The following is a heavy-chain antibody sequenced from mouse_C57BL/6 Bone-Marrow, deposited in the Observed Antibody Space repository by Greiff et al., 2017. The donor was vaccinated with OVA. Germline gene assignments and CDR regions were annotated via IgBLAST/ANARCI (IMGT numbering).Heavy chain of an antibody. D-gene: IGHD1-3*01. CDR3: ARNKDGYWYFDV. V-gene: IGHV2-2*01. Sequence: VQLVESGPGLVQPSQSLSITCTVSGFSLTSYGVHWVRQSPGKGLEWLGVIWSGGSTDYNAAFISSLGISKDNSKSQVFFKMNSLQADDTAIYYCARNKDGYWYFDVWGTGTTVTVSS. CDR2: IWSGGST. CDR1: GFSLTSYG. J-gene: IGHJ1*03.